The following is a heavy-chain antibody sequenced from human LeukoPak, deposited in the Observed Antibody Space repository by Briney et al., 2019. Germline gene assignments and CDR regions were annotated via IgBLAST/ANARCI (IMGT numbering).Heavy chain of an antibody. D-gene: IGHD6-13*01. V-gene: IGHV1-69*05. Sequence: SVKVSCKASGGTFSSYAISWVRQAPGQGLEWMGGIIPIFGTANYAQKFQGRVTITTDESTSTAYMELSRLRSDDTAVYYCARGGYSSFGFDPWGQGTLVTVSS. J-gene: IGHJ5*02. CDR2: IIPIFGTA. CDR3: ARGGYSSFGFDP. CDR1: GGTFSSYA.